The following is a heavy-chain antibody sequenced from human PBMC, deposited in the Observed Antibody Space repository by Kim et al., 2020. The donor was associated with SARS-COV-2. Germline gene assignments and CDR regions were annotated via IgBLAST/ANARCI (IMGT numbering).Heavy chain of an antibody. D-gene: IGHD3-16*02. J-gene: IGHJ4*02. CDR3: AKVFYDYVWGSYLAGPFDY. V-gene: IGHV3-30*18. CDR2: ISYDGSNK. Sequence: GGSLRLSCAASGFTFSSYGMHWVRQAPGKGLEWVAVISYDGSNKYYADSVKGRFTISRDNSKNTLYLQMNSLRAEDTAVYYCAKVFYDYVWGSYLAGPFDYWGQGTLVTVSS. CDR1: GFTFSSYG.